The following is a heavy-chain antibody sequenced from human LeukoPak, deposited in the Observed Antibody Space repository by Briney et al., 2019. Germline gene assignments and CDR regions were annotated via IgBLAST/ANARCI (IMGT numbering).Heavy chain of an antibody. J-gene: IGHJ4*02. V-gene: IGHV3-72*01. CDR1: GFTFSDHY. Sequence: GGSLRLSCAASGFTFSDHYMDWVRQAPGKGLEWVGRTRNKANSYTTEYAASVKGRFTISSDDSKNSLYLQMNSLKTEDTAVYYCAREGNYYDSSGYLFDYWGQGTLVTVSS. D-gene: IGHD3-22*01. CDR3: AREGNYYDSSGYLFDY. CDR2: TRNKANSYTT.